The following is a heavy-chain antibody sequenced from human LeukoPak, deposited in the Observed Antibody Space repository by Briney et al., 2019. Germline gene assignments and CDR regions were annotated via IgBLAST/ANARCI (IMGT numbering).Heavy chain of an antibody. CDR3: ARRVPNGPGGSNWFDP. Sequence: MSSETLSLTCAVYGGSFSGYYWSWIRQPPGKGLEWIGEINHSGSTNYNPSLKSRVTISVDTSKNQFSLKLSSVTAADTAVYYCARRVPNGPGGSNWFDPWGQGTLVTVSS. J-gene: IGHJ5*02. CDR1: GGSFSGYY. V-gene: IGHV4-34*01. D-gene: IGHD3-16*01. CDR2: INHSGST.